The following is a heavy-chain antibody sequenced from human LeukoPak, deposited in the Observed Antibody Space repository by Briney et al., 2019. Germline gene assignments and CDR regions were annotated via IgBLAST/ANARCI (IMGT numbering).Heavy chain of an antibody. CDR1: GGSFSGYY. CDR3: ARVTQRNYDFWSGYLSPNFDY. D-gene: IGHD3-3*01. V-gene: IGHV4-34*01. CDR2: INHSGST. J-gene: IGHJ4*02. Sequence: SETLSLTCAVYGGSFSGYYWRWIRQPPGKGLEWIGEINHSGSTNYNPSLKGRVTISVDTSKNQFSLKLSSVTTADTAVYYCARVTQRNYDFWSGYLSPNFDYWGQGTLVTVSS.